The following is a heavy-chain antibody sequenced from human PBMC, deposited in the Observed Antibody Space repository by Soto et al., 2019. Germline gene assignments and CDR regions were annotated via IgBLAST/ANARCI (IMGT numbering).Heavy chain of an antibody. CDR3: ARNGVVVTPTRLGWFDP. D-gene: IGHD2-21*02. J-gene: IGHJ5*02. Sequence: ASVKVSCKASGYTFTSYCISWVRQAPGQGLEWMGWISAYNGNTNYAQKLQGRVTMTTDTSTSTAYMELRSLRSDDTAVYYCARNGVVVTPTRLGWFDPCGQRTLVTVSS. V-gene: IGHV1-18*01. CDR1: GYTFTSYC. CDR2: ISAYNGNT.